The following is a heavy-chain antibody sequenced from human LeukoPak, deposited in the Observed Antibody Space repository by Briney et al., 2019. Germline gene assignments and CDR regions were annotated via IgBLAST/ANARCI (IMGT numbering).Heavy chain of an antibody. Sequence: PGGSLRLSCAASGFVFSNYWMHWVRQGPGKGLVWVSRINTDESSIIYADSVEGRFTVSRDNAKNTLYLQMNSLRPEDTAVYYCARDGYCSGGTCYGKDYWGQGTLVTVSS. CDR3: ARDGYCSGGTCYGKDY. D-gene: IGHD2-15*01. CDR1: GFVFSNYW. J-gene: IGHJ4*02. V-gene: IGHV3-74*01. CDR2: INTDESSI.